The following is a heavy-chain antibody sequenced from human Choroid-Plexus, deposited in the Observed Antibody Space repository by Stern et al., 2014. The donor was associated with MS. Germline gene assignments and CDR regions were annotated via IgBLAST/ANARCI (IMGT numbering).Heavy chain of an antibody. CDR3: AKDRQYLTYFFDH. V-gene: IGHV3-30*18. CDR2: VSYDGSNK. CDR1: GFTFGSCA. J-gene: IGHJ5*02. Sequence: QVQLVQSGGGVAQPGRPLRLSCVASGFTFGSCAMHWVRQAPGQWLEWVAGVSYDGSNKYYADSGKGRFTISRDNSQNTLYMQMSSLRPEDKAVYYCAKDRQYLTYFFDHWGQGSLVTVSS. D-gene: IGHD2/OR15-2a*01.